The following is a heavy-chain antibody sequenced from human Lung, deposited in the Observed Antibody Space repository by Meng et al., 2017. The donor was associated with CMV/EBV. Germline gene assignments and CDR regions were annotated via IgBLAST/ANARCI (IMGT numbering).Heavy chain of an antibody. V-gene: IGHV7-4-1*02. D-gene: IGHD5-18*01. J-gene: IGHJ4*02. Sequence: VQLVQSGAEVKKPGASVKVSCKASGYTFTSYAINWVRQAPGQGPDWMGWIDPNTGNPTYDQGFTGRSVFSLDTSVSTAYLQINSLRADDTAVYYCARDSPLDGYSLLDYWGQGTLVTVSS. CDR2: IDPNTGNP. CDR1: GYTFTSYA. CDR3: ARDSPLDGYSLLDY.